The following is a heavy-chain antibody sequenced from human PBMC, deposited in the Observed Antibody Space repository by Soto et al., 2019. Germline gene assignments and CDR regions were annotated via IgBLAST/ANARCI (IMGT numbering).Heavy chain of an antibody. V-gene: IGHV4-39*01. J-gene: IGHJ6*03. CDR2: IYYSGST. CDR3: ARQWNYYYMDV. CDR1: GGSISSSSYY. D-gene: IGHD5-12*01. Sequence: SETLSLTCSVSGGSISSSSYYWGWIRQPPGKGLEWIGSIYYSGSTYYNPSLKSRVTISVDTSKNQFSLKLSSVTAADTAVYYCARQWNYYYMDVWGKGTTVTVSS.